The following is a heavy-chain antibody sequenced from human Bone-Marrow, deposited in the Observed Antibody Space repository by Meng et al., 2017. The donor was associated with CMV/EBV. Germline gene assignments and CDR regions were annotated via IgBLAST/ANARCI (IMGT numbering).Heavy chain of an antibody. J-gene: IGHJ5*02. CDR3: ARPLTGQYNWFDP. CDR1: GGSISSSSYY. CDR2: IYYSGST. D-gene: IGHD1-20*01. V-gene: IGHV4-39*01. Sequence: SETLSLTCTVSGGSISSSSYYWGWIRQPPGKGLEWIGSIYYSGSTYYNASLKSRVTISVDTSKNQFSLKLSSVTAADTAVYYCARPLTGQYNWFDPWGQGTLVTVAS.